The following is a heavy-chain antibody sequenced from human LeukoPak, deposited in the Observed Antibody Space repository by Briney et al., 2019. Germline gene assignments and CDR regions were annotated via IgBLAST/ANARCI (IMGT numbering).Heavy chain of an antibody. CDR2: INHSGST. Sequence: SEALSLTCAVYGGSFSGYYWSWIRQPPGKGLEWIGEINHSGSTNYNPSLKSRVTISVDTSKNQFSLKLSSVTAADTAVYYCARETKKRAHDYRFDYWGQGTLVTVSS. CDR1: GGSFSGYY. J-gene: IGHJ4*02. CDR3: ARETKKRAHDYRFDY. V-gene: IGHV4-34*01. D-gene: IGHD4-11*01.